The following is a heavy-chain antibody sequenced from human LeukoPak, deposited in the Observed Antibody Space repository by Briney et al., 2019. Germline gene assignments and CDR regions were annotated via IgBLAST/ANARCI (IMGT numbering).Heavy chain of an antibody. CDR1: GTSISSYY. V-gene: IGHV4-59*08. J-gene: IGHJ4*02. D-gene: IGHD3-16*01. Sequence: PSETLSLTCTVSGTSISSYYWSWIRQPPGKGLEWIAFFAYSGTSNYNPSLKSRVTFSVDTSKNQFSLKLSSVTAADTAVYYCAMHGGSWTFASWGQGTLVTVSS. CDR2: FAYSGTS. CDR3: AMHGGSWTFAS.